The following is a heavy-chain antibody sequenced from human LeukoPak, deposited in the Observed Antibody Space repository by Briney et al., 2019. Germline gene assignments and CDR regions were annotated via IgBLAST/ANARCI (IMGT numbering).Heavy chain of an antibody. V-gene: IGHV3-53*01. CDR3: ARGNYGDYVLDY. D-gene: IGHD4-17*01. CDR1: GFTVSSNY. J-gene: IGHJ4*02. Sequence: GGSLRPSCAASGFTVSSNYMSWVRQAPGKGLEWVSVIYSGGSTYYADSVKGRFTISRDNAKNSLYLQMNSLRADDTAIYYCARGNYGDYVLDYWGQGTPVTVSS. CDR2: IYSGGST.